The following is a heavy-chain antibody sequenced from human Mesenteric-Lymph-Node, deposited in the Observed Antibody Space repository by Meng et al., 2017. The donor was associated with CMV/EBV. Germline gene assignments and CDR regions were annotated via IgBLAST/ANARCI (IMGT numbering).Heavy chain of an antibody. CDR1: GFTFSSYW. D-gene: IGHD5-12*01. J-gene: IGHJ6*02. V-gene: IGHV3-7*01. CDR3: TRLPHPKVATTFYYYGMDV. Sequence: GESLKISCVASGFTFSSYWMTWVRQAPGKGLEWVANIKDDGSEKYYVGSVRGRFNVSRDNAKNSFYLQMNSLTAEDTAVYFCTRLPHPKVATTFYYYGMDVWGQGTTVTVSS. CDR2: IKDDGSEK.